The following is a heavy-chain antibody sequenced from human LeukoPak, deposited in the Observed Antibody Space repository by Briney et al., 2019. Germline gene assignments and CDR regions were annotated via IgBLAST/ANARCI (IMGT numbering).Heavy chain of an antibody. J-gene: IGHJ4*02. D-gene: IGHD3-22*01. CDR3: AKVRVGVPLGESGYPDY. Sequence: GGSLRLSCAASGFTFSSYSMNWVRQAPGKGLEWVSSISSSSSYIYYADSVKGRFTISRDNSKNTLYLQMNSLRAEDTAVYYCAKVRVGVPLGESGYPDYWGQGTLVTVSS. CDR1: GFTFSSYS. V-gene: IGHV3-21*01. CDR2: ISSSSSYI.